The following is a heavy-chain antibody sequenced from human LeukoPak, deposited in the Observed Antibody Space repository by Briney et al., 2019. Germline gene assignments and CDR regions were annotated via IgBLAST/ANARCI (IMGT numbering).Heavy chain of an antibody. D-gene: IGHD1-1*01. Sequence: GESLKISCKGSGYRFTSYWIGWVRPMPGKGLEWMGIIYPSDSDTKYSPSFQGQVTISADKSISTAYLQWSSLKASDTAMYYCARPQDFGLTGTNAFDIWGQGTMVTVSS. V-gene: IGHV5-51*01. CDR1: GYRFTSYW. CDR2: IYPSDSDT. CDR3: ARPQDFGLTGTNAFDI. J-gene: IGHJ3*02.